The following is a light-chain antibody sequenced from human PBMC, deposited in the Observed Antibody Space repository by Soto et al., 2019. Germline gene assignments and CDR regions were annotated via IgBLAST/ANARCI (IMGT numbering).Light chain of an antibody. CDR3: QQHNNWPPWT. CDR1: QSVSSN. V-gene: IGKV3-15*01. J-gene: IGKJ1*01. CDR2: GAS. Sequence: EIVMTQSPATLTVSPGERATLSCRASQSVSSNLAWYQQKPGQAPRLLMYGASTRATGIPDRFSGSGSGTEFTLTLISLQSEAFAVYYCQQHNNWPPWTFGQGTKVHIK.